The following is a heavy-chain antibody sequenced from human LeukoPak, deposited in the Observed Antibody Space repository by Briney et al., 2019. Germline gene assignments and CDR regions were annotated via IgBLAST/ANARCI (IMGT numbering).Heavy chain of an antibody. CDR3: VRDLVVRYRSGWYGSGAFDI. CDR2: ISSSSSHI. D-gene: IGHD6-19*01. J-gene: IGHJ3*02. Sequence: GGSLRLSCAASGFTFSTYSINWVRQAPGKGLEWVSSISSSSSHIYYADSVKGRFTISRDNAKNSLYLQMNSLRAEDMAIYYCVRDLVVRYRSGWYGSGAFDIWGQGTMVTVSS. CDR1: GFTFSTYS. V-gene: IGHV3-21*01.